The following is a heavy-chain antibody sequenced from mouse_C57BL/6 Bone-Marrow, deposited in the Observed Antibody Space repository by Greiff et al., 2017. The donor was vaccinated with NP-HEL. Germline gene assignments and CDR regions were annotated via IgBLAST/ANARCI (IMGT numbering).Heavy chain of an antibody. CDR3: TVYYDYDREGDWYCDV. J-gene: IGHJ1*03. Sequence: EVQLQQSGAELVRPGASVKLSCTASGFNIKDDYMHWVKQRPEQGLEWIGWIDPENGDTEYASKFQGKATITADTSSNTAYLQLSSLTSEDTAVYYCTVYYDYDREGDWYCDVWGTGTTVTVSS. V-gene: IGHV14-4*01. CDR1: GFNIKDDY. D-gene: IGHD2-4*01. CDR2: IDPENGDT.